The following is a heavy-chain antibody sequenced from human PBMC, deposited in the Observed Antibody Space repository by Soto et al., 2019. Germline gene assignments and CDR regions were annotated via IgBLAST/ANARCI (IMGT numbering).Heavy chain of an antibody. D-gene: IGHD6-13*01. V-gene: IGHV4-39*01. Sequence: SETLSLTCTVSGGSISSSSYYWGWIRQPPGKGLEWIGSIYYSGSTYYNPSLKSRVTISVDTSKNQFSLKLSSVTAADTAVYYCARRQQLVQNWFDPWGQGTLVTVSS. CDR1: GGSISSSSYY. CDR2: IYYSGST. CDR3: ARRQQLVQNWFDP. J-gene: IGHJ5*02.